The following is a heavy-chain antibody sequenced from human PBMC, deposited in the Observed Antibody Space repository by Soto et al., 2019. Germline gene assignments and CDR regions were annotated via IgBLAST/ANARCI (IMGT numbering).Heavy chain of an antibody. D-gene: IGHD3-16*02. Sequence: ASVKVSCKASGFRFTSYGISWVRQAPGQGLEWMGWISASNGITNYAQKFQGRVTLTTDTSTTTAYMELRNLRSDDTAVYYCAGGYRFFDRGAYYLYYWGQGTLVTVSS. CDR3: AGGYRFFDRGAYYLYY. CDR1: GFRFTSYG. V-gene: IGHV1-18*04. CDR2: ISASNGIT. J-gene: IGHJ4*02.